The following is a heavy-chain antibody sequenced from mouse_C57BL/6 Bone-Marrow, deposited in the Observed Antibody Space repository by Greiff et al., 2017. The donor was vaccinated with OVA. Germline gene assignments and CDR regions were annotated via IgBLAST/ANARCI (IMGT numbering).Heavy chain of an antibody. CDR3: ARKLLRSYYFDY. Sequence: VQLQQSGPELVKPGASVKMSCKASGYTFTDYHMHWVKQSHGKSLEWIGYINPNNGGTSYNQKFKGKATLTVNKSSSTAYMELRSLTSEDSAVYYCARKLLRSYYFDYWGQGTTLTVSS. CDR2: INPNNGGT. CDR1: GYTFTDYH. D-gene: IGHD1-1*01. V-gene: IGHV1-22*01. J-gene: IGHJ2*01.